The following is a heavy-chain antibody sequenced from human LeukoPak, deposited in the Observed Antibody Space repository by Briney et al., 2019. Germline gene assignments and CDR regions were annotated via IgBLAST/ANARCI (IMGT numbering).Heavy chain of an antibody. Sequence: GGSLRLSCAASGFTFTSYAMRFSNYVMRWVRQAPGKGLEWVSAISASGGSTYYADSVKGRFTISRDNSKNSLYLQMSSLRADDTAIYYCAKGGGSPSGAYCTSTNCHRFDPWGQGTLVTASS. CDR1: GFTFTSYA. CDR3: AKGGGSPSGAYCTSTNCHRFDP. D-gene: IGHD2-2*01. CDR2: ISASGGST. V-gene: IGHV3-23*01. J-gene: IGHJ5*02.